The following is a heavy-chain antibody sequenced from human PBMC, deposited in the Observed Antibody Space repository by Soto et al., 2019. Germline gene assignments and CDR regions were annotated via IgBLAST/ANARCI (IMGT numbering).Heavy chain of an antibody. D-gene: IGHD3-3*01. Sequence: SETLSLTCAVSGGSISSGGYSWSWIRQPPGKGLDWIGYIYYSGSTNYNPSLKSRVTISVDTSKNQFSLKLSSVTAADTAVYYCARGVDFWSGYNYGMDVWGQGTTVTVSS. V-gene: IGHV4-61*08. J-gene: IGHJ6*02. CDR3: ARGVDFWSGYNYGMDV. CDR2: IYYSGST. CDR1: GGSISSGGYS.